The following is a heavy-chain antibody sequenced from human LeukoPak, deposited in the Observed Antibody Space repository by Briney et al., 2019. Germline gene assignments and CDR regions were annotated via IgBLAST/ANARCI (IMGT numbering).Heavy chain of an antibody. D-gene: IGHD4-17*01. J-gene: IGHJ6*02. V-gene: IGHV4-59*01. Sequence: SETLSLTCTVSGGSISHYYWSWIRQSPGRGLEWIGYNYYSGTTNYNPSLNSRVPISVVPSRSQYSLQLRSVPSAGTGVYYGAREDPQTTVPEGMDVWGQGATVIVSS. CDR1: GGSISHYY. CDR2: NYYSGTT. CDR3: AREDPQTTVPEGMDV.